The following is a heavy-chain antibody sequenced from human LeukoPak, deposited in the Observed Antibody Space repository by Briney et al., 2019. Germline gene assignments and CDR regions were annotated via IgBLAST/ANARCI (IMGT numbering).Heavy chain of an antibody. J-gene: IGHJ4*02. CDR2: INHSGST. D-gene: IGHD3-3*01. Sequence: SETLSLTCAVYGGSFSGYYWSWIRQPPGKGLEWIGEINHSGSTNYNPSLKSRVTISVDTSKNQFSLKLSSVTAADTAVYYCARGRFLEWLRPFDYWGQGTLVTASS. CDR1: GGSFSGYY. CDR3: ARGRFLEWLRPFDY. V-gene: IGHV4-34*01.